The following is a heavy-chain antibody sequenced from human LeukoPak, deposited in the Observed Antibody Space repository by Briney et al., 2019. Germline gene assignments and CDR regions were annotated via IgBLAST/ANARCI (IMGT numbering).Heavy chain of an antibody. CDR2: IYHSGST. Sequence: PSETLSLTCAVSGGSISSSNWWSWVRQPPGKGLEWIGEIYHSGSTNYNPSLKSRVTISVDKSKNQFSLKLSSVTAADTAVYYSARGESYYDSSGYYAFDYWGQGTLVTVSS. D-gene: IGHD3-22*01. CDR1: GGSISSSNW. V-gene: IGHV4-4*02. J-gene: IGHJ4*02. CDR3: ARGESYYDSSGYYAFDY.